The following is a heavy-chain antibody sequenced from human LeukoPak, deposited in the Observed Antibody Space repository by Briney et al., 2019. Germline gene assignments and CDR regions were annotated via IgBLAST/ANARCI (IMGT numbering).Heavy chain of an antibody. CDR2: IDPSDSYT. V-gene: IGHV5-10-1*01. J-gene: IGHJ3*02. CDR3: ARQGVKSVLAFDI. CDR1: GYSFTSYW. Sequence: GESLKISCKGSGYSFTSYWISWVRQMPGTGLEWMGRIDPSDSYTNYSPSFQGHVTISADKSISAAYLQWSSLKASDTAMYYCARQGVKSVLAFDIWGQGTMVTVSS. D-gene: IGHD2-8*01.